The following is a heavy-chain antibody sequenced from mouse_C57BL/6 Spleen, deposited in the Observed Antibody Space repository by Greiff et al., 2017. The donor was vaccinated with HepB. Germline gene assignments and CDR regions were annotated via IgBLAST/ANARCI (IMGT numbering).Heavy chain of an antibody. D-gene: IGHD3-1*01. Sequence: VQLQQSGPGLVAPSQSLSITCTVSGFSLTSYGVDWVRQSPGKGLEWLGVIWGVGSTNYNSALKSRLSISKDNSKSQVFLKMNSLQTDDTAMYYCASDREDAAFAYWGQGTLVTVSA. V-gene: IGHV2-6*01. J-gene: IGHJ3*01. CDR3: ASDREDAAFAY. CDR1: GFSLTSYG. CDR2: IWGVGST.